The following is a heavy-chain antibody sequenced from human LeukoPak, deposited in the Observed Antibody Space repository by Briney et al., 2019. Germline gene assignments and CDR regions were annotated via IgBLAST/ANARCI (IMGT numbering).Heavy chain of an antibody. CDR3: ARFTGVGIDY. J-gene: IGHJ4*02. CDR2: INPSGGSA. Sequence: ASVKVSCKASGYTLTSHYMHWVRQAAGQGLEWMGRINPSGGSASYAQKFQGRVTMTRDTSTSTVFMELSSLTFDDTAVYCCARFTGVGIDYWGQGTRVTVSS. V-gene: IGHV1-46*01. CDR1: GYTLTSHY. D-gene: IGHD2-15*01.